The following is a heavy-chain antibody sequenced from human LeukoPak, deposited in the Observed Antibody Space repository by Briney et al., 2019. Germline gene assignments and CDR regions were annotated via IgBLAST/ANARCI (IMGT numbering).Heavy chain of an antibody. CDR1: GFTFSSYA. D-gene: IGHD6-6*01. Sequence: GGSLRLSCAVSGFTFSSYAMSWVRQAPGKGLEWVSRINSDGSSTNYADSVKGRFTISRDNAKNTLYLQMNSLRAEDTAVYYCARDRSIASDYWGQGTLVTVSS. CDR2: INSDGSST. CDR3: ARDRSIASDY. J-gene: IGHJ4*02. V-gene: IGHV3-74*01.